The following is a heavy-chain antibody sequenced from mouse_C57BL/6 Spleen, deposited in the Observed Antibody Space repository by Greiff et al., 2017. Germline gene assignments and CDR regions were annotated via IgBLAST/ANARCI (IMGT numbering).Heavy chain of an antibody. CDR3: ARRTLLTTVVAPGYFDV. CDR1: GFTFSDYG. V-gene: IGHV5-17*01. CDR2: ISSGSSTI. Sequence: EVKLMESGGGLVKPGGSLKLSCAASGFTFSDYGMHWVRQAPEKGLEWVAYISSGSSTIYYADTVKGRFPISRDNAKNTLFLQMTSLRSEDTAMYYCARRTLLTTVVAPGYFDVWGTGTTVTVSS. D-gene: IGHD1-1*01. J-gene: IGHJ1*03.